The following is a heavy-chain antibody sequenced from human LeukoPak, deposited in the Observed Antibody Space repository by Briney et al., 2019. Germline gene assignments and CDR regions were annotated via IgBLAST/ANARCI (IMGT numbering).Heavy chain of an antibody. CDR3: ARTPSAGQYYYYYYYMDV. CDR1: GGSISSYD. V-gene: IGHV4-59*01. Sequence: SAETLSLTCTVSGGSISSYDWSWIRQPPGKGLEWIGYIYYSGSTNYNPPLKSRVTISVDTSKNQFSLKLSSVTAADTAVYYCARTPSAGQYYYYYYYMDVWGKGTTVTVSS. J-gene: IGHJ6*03. D-gene: IGHD6-13*01. CDR2: IYYSGST.